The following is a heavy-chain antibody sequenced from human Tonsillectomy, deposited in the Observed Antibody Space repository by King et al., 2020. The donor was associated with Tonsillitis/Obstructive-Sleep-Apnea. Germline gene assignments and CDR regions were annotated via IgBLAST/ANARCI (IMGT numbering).Heavy chain of an antibody. CDR2: IDSSGITI. Sequence: VQLVESGGGLVQPGGSLRLSCTPSGFTFSSCEMNWVRQAPGKGLEWVSYIDSSGITIYYADSVKGRFTISRDNAKNSLYLQMHSLRAEDTAVYYCARVFDYYYYAMDVWGQGTTVTVSS. V-gene: IGHV3-48*03. J-gene: IGHJ6*02. CDR3: ARVFDYYYYAMDV. CDR1: GFTFSSCE.